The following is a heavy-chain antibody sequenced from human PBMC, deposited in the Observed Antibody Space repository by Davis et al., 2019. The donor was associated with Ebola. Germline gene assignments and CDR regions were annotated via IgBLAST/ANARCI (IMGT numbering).Heavy chain of an antibody. Sequence: ASVKVSCKASGGTFSSYAISWVRQAPGQGLEWMGWISAYNGNTNYAQKLQGRVTMTTDTSTSTAYMELRSLRSDDTAVYYCARGGYGDYVVYYYGMDVWGQETTVTVSS. CDR1: GGTFSSYA. V-gene: IGHV1-18*01. D-gene: IGHD4-17*01. J-gene: IGHJ6*02. CDR3: ARGGYGDYVVYYYGMDV. CDR2: ISAYNGNT.